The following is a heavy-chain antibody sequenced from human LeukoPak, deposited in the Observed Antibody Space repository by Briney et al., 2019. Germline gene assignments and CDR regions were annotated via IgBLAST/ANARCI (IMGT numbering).Heavy chain of an antibody. J-gene: IGHJ4*02. CDR3: ARDVGSGGSSSYTTFDY. V-gene: IGHV3-21*01. Sequence: GGSLRLSCAASGFTFSSYSMNWVRQAPGKGLEWVSSISGSSSYIYYADSVKGRFTISRDNAKNSLYLQMNSLRAEDTAVYYCARDVGSGGSSSYTTFDYWGQGTLVTVSS. CDR2: ISGSSSYI. D-gene: IGHD2-15*01. CDR1: GFTFSSYS.